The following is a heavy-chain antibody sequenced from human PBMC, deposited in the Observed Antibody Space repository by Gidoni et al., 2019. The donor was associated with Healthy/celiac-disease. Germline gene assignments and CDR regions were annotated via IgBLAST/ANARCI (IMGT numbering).Heavy chain of an antibody. CDR1: GGTVSSYT. V-gene: IGHV1-69*02. J-gene: IGHJ5*02. CDR2: IIPILGIA. Sequence: QVQLVQSGAEVKKPGSSVTVSCKASGGTVSSYTSSWVRQAPGQGLEWMGRIIPILGIANYAQKFQGRVTITADKSTSTAYMELSSLRSEDTAVYYCARGTSVGSGRQNWFDPWGQGTLVTVSS. D-gene: IGHD3-10*01. CDR3: ARGTSVGSGRQNWFDP.